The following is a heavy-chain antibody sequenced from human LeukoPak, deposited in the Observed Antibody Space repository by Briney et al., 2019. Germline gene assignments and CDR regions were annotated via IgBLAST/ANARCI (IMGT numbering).Heavy chain of an antibody. D-gene: IGHD1-7*01. J-gene: IGHJ4*02. CDR2: INSDGSST. Sequence: GGPLRLSCAASGFTFSSYWMYWVRQAPGKGLVWVSRINSDGSSTSYADSVKGRFTISRDNAKNTLYLQMNSLRAEDTAVYYCVGWGISGITNHWGQGTLVTVSS. CDR1: GFTFSSYW. CDR3: VGWGISGITNH. V-gene: IGHV3-74*01.